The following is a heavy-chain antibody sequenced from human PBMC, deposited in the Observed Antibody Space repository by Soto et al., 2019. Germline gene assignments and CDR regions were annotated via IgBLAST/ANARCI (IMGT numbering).Heavy chain of an antibody. CDR2: IIPIFGTA. V-gene: IGHV1-69*13. J-gene: IGHJ3*02. D-gene: IGHD3-22*01. Sequence: SVKVSYKASGGTFSSYAISWVRQAPGQGLEWMGGIIPIFGTANYAQKFQGRVTITADESTSTAYMELSSLRSEDTAVYYCARGSYYYDSSGYYYGLSGDAFDIWGQGTMVTVSS. CDR3: ARGSYYYDSSGYYYGLSGDAFDI. CDR1: GGTFSSYA.